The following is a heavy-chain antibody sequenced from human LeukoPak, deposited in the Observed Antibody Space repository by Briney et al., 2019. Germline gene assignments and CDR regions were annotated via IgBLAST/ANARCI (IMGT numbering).Heavy chain of an antibody. D-gene: IGHD2-2*01. Sequence: PGRSLRLSCAASGFTFSSYAMHWVRQAPGKGLEWVAVISYDGSNKYYADSVKGRFTISRDNSKNTLYLQMNSLRAEDTAAYYCARDQSSFARSAALDYWGQGTLVTVSS. J-gene: IGHJ4*02. CDR1: GFTFSSYA. CDR3: ARDQSSFARSAALDY. CDR2: ISYDGSNK. V-gene: IGHV3-30-3*01.